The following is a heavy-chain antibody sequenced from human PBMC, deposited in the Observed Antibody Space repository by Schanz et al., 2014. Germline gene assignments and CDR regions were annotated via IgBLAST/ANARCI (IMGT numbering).Heavy chain of an antibody. CDR1: GFIFSNYG. CDR2: IWSDGSGK. CDR3: AREQIMAAAGLVDY. D-gene: IGHD6-13*01. V-gene: IGHV3-33*01. Sequence: QEQLVESGGGLVKPGGSLRLSCAASGFIFSNYGMHWVRQAPGKGLEWVAVIWSDGSGKYYADSVKGRFTISRDNAKNSLYLQMNSLRAEDTAVYYCAREQIMAAAGLVDYWGHGTLVTVSS. J-gene: IGHJ4*01.